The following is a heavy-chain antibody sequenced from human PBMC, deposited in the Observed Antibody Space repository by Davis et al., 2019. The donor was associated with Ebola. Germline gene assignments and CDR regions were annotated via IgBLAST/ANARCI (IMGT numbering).Heavy chain of an antibody. CDR1: GYTFTSYS. Sequence: AASVKVSCKASGYTFTSYSMNWVRQAPGQGLEWMGWINGKSGKPTYARGFTGRFVFSLDTSVSTAYLQISSLKADDTAVYYCARGHLEYFQYWGQGTLVTVSS. V-gene: IGHV7-4-1*02. CDR3: ARGHLEYFQY. J-gene: IGHJ1*01. CDR2: INGKSGKP.